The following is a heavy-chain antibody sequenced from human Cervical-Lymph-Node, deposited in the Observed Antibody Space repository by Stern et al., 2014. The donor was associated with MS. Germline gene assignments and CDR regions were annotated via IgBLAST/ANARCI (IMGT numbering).Heavy chain of an antibody. CDR3: ARGSYGIAVAGPPWDY. CDR1: GYTFTSDY. V-gene: IGHV1-46*01. CDR2: LNPSGGST. D-gene: IGHD6-19*01. Sequence: QVQLVESGAEVKKPGASVKVSCKASGYTFTSDYMHWVRQSPGQGLAGMGILNPSGGSTSYAQKFQGRVTMTRDTSTSTVYMELSSLRSEDTAVYYCARGSYGIAVAGPPWDYWGQGTLVTVSS. J-gene: IGHJ4*02.